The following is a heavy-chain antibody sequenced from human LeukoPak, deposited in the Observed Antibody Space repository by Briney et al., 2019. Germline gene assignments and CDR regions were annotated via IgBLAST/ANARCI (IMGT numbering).Heavy chain of an antibody. J-gene: IGHJ4*02. V-gene: IGHV3-53*01. Sequence: IYRDGSTYHADSVKGRLTISRDNSKNTLSLQMNSLRAEDTALYYCAGAIGYFDFWGQGTLVTVSS. D-gene: IGHD2-21*01. CDR3: AGAIGYFDF. CDR2: IYRDGST.